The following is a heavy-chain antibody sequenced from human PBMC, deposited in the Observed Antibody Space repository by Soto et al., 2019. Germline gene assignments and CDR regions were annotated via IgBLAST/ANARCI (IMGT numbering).Heavy chain of an antibody. D-gene: IGHD3-10*01. CDR1: GGSISSYY. CDR3: ASAPYGSGTKPYYFDY. CDR2: IYNSGST. Sequence: QVQLQESGPGLVKPSETLSLTCTVSGGSISSYYWSWIRQPPGKGLEWIGFIYNSGSTNYNPSLKSRVTMSMATSRNQFSLILSSVTAADTAVYYCASAPYGSGTKPYYFDYWGQGTLVTVSS. V-gene: IGHV4-59*01. J-gene: IGHJ4*02.